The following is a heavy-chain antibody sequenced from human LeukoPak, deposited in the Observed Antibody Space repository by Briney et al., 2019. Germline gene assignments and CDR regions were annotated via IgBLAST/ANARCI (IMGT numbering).Heavy chain of an antibody. CDR2: IQYDGNNQ. CDR1: GFTFSNYG. J-gene: IGHJ3*02. D-gene: IGHD3-10*01. V-gene: IGHV3-30*02. Sequence: GGSLRLSCAASGFTFSNYGMHWVRQAPGKGLEWVASIQYDGNNQYYADSVKGRFTISRDNSKNTLYLQMNSLRAEDTAVYYCARPSGSYYYDAFDIWGQGTMVTVSS. CDR3: ARPSGSYYYDAFDI.